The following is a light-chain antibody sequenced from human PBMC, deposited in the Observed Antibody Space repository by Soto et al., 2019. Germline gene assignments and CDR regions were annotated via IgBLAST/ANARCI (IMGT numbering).Light chain of an antibody. J-gene: IGKJ3*01. CDR2: AAS. V-gene: IGKV1-27*01. CDR1: QDINNY. CDR3: QRYNNGPPVT. Sequence: DIQMTQSPSSLSASVGDRVTITCRASQDINNYLAWYQQKPGKPPKLLIYAASTLQSGVPPRFRGGGSGTDFTLTINSLQPEDVATYYCQRYNNGPPVTFGPGTKV.